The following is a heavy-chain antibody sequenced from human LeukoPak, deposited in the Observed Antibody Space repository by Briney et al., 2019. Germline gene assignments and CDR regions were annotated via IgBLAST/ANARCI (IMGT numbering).Heavy chain of an antibody. CDR3: ARDRYGGNSGEFDY. D-gene: IGHD4-23*01. CDR1: GGSISSYY. V-gene: IGHV4-59*01. Sequence: SETLSLTCTVSGGSISSYYWSWIRQSPGKALEWIGYIYYTGTTNYNPSLKSRLTILVDTSKNQFSLKLSSVTAADTAVYYCARDRYGGNSGEFDYWGQGTLVTVSS. CDR2: IYYTGTT. J-gene: IGHJ4*02.